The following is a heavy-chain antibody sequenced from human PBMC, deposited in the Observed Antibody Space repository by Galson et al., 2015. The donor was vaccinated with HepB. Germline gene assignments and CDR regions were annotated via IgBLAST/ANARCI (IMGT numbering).Heavy chain of an antibody. D-gene: IGHD3-16*01. CDR1: GFTFSSSA. J-gene: IGHJ6*02. Sequence: SLRLSCAASGFTFSSSAMHWVRQASGKGLEWVGRIRSKANSYATAYAASVKGRFTISRDDSKNTAYLQMNSLKTEDTAVYYCTRGPLRGAPGEHVWGQGTTVTVSS. CDR2: IRSKANSYAT. CDR3: TRGPLRGAPGEHV. V-gene: IGHV3-73*01.